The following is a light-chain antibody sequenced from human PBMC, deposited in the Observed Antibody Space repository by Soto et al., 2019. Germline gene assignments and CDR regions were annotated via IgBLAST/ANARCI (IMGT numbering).Light chain of an antibody. J-gene: IGKJ2*01. Sequence: DIVMTQSPLSLPVIPGEPAFISCRSSGDLQRSHGYSYLDWYLQKPGQSPQLLIYLGSNRASGVPDRFSGSGSGTDFTLKISRVEAEDVGVYYCMQVLQTPYTFGQGTRLEIK. CDR3: MQVLQTPYT. CDR2: LGS. CDR1: GDLQRSHGYSY. V-gene: IGKV2-28*01.